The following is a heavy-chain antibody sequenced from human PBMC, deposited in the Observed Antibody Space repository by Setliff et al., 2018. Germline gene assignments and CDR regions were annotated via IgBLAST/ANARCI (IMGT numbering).Heavy chain of an antibody. D-gene: IGHD6-13*01. V-gene: IGHV1-2*02. J-gene: IGHJ3*02. Sequence: KVSCKASGYTFTGYYMHWVRQAPGQGLEWMGWINPNSGGTNYAQKFQGRVTMTRDTSISTAYMELSRLRSDDTAVYYCARGGGSSSWYDAFDIWGQGTMVTVSS. CDR3: ARGGGSSSWYDAFDI. CDR2: INPNSGGT. CDR1: GYTFTGYY.